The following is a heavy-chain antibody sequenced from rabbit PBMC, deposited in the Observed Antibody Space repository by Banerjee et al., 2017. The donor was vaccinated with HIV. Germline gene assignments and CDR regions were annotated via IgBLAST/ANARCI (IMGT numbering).Heavy chain of an antibody. CDR2: IYADSSGST. D-gene: IGHD4-1*01. CDR3: ARKYSGGWGGDL. Sequence: QSLEESGGDLVKPGASLTLTCTASGFSFSSSHYICWVRQAPGKGLEWIACIYADSSGSTYYASWVNGRFTISKTSSTTVTLQMTSLTAADTATYFCARKYSGGWGGDLWGQGTLVT. V-gene: IGHV1S40*01. J-gene: IGHJ4*01. CDR1: GFSFSSSHY.